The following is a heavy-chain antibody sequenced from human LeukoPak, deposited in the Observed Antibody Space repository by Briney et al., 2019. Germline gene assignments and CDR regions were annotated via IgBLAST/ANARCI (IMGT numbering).Heavy chain of an antibody. V-gene: IGHV1-2*02. CDR3: ARDATVVTPGAWFDP. Sequence: ASVKVSCKSSGYTFTDYYLHWVRQAPGQGLEWMGWITPKTGGTNYAQKFKGRVTMTRDTSISTVYMDLSGLRSDDTAVYYCARDATVVTPGAWFDPWGQGTLVTVSS. CDR1: GYTFTDYY. CDR2: ITPKTGGT. D-gene: IGHD4-23*01. J-gene: IGHJ5*02.